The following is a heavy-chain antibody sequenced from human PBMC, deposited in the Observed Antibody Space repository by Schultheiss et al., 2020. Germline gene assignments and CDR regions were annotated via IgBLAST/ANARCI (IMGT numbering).Heavy chain of an antibody. J-gene: IGHJ4*02. CDR2: IYTSGNT. Sequence: SETLSLTCTVSGGSISSGSYYWSWIRQPAGKGLEWIGRIYTSGNTNYNASLKSRVTISVHTSKNQFSLKLRSVTAADTAVYYCARDRHGGGYYDYFSQGTLVTVSS. CDR1: GGSISSGSYY. CDR3: ARDRHGGGYYDY. D-gene: IGHD3-16*01. V-gene: IGHV4-61*02.